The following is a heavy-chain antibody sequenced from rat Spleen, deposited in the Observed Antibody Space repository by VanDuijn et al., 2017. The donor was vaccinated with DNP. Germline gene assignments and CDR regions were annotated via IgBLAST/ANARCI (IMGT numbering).Heavy chain of an antibody. CDR3: ATHYGYNPFDA. D-gene: IGHD1-4*01. Sequence: EVQLVESGGGLVQPGRSLKLSCAASGFTFSNCGMQWIRQAPTKGLEWVASISPNGAAAFYRDSVKGRFTISRDNSESTLYLQMDSLRSEDTATYHCATHYGYNPFDAWGQGVMVTVSS. CDR2: ISPNGAAA. J-gene: IGHJ2*01. CDR1: GFTFSNCG. V-gene: IGHV5-19*01.